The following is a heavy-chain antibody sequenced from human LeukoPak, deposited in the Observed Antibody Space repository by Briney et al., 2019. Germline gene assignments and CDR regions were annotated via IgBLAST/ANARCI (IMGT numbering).Heavy chain of an antibody. CDR1: GFTFSSYA. CDR3: ARDLIHGPSVALDY. D-gene: IGHD6-19*01. J-gene: IGHJ4*02. V-gene: IGHV3-64*01. CDR2: ISSDGGST. Sequence: GRSLRLSCAASGFTFSSYAMHWVRQAPGTGLEYVSAISSDGGSTYYVNSVKGRFTISRDNSKNTLYLQMGSLRAEDMAVYYCARDLIHGPSVALDYWGQGTLVTVSS.